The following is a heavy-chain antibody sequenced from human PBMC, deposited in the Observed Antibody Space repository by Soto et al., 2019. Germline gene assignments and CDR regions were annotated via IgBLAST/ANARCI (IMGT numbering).Heavy chain of an antibody. Sequence: PGGSLRLSCAASGFTFSSYAMSWVRQAPGKGLEWVSAISGSGGSTYYADSVKGRFTISRDNSKNTLYLQMNSLRAEDTAVYYCAKDTQYQLLYPPYYYYGMDVWGQGTTVTVSS. CDR3: AKDTQYQLLYPPYYYYGMDV. D-gene: IGHD2-2*02. CDR1: GFTFSSYA. V-gene: IGHV3-23*01. J-gene: IGHJ6*02. CDR2: ISGSGGST.